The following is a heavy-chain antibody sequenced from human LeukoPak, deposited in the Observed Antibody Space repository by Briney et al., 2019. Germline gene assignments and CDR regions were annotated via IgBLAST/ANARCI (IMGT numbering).Heavy chain of an antibody. CDR2: IYSTGTT. Sequence: TSQTLSLTCSVSGDSISSGGFYWHWIRQHPEKGLEWIGYIYSTGTTYYNPSLTSRLTMSLDTSKNQFSLKVTSVTAADTAVYFCARDRPDSTSPTTAGRFDPWGQGTLVTVSS. D-gene: IGHD2-2*01. V-gene: IGHV4-31*03. J-gene: IGHJ5*02. CDR1: GDSISSGGFY. CDR3: ARDRPDSTSPTTAGRFDP.